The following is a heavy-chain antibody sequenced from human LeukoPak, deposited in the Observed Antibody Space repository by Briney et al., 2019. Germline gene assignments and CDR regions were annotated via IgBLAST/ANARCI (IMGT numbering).Heavy chain of an antibody. CDR1: GFTFSSYA. J-gene: IGHJ4*02. CDR2: ISGSGGST. Sequence: GGSLRLSCAASGFTFSSYAMSWVRQAPGKGLEWVSAISGSGGSTYYADSVKGRFTISRDNSKNTLYLQMNSLRAEDTAVYYCATLPIAAAGTGFRHNFDYWGQGTLVTVSS. D-gene: IGHD6-13*01. CDR3: ATLPIAAAGTGFRHNFDY. V-gene: IGHV3-23*01.